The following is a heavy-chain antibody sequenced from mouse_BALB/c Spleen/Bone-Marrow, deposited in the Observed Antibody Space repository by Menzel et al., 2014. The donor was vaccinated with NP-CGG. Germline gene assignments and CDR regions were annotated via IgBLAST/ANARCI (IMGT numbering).Heavy chain of an antibody. D-gene: IGHD2-4*01. V-gene: IGHV5-9-3*01. CDR2: ISSGGSYT. J-gene: IGHJ2*01. CDR3: ARHGITRLLDY. CDR1: GFTFSSYA. Sequence: EVKLQESGGGLGKPGGSLKLSCAASGFTFSSYAMSWVCQPPEKRLGWVATISSGGSYTYYPDSVKGRFTISRDNAKNTLYLQMSRLRSEDTAMYYCARHGITRLLDYWGQGTTLTVSS.